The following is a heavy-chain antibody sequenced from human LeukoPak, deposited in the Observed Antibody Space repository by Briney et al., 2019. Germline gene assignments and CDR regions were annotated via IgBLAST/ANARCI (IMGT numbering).Heavy chain of an antibody. Sequence: PSETLSLTCAVYGGSFSGYYWSWIRQAPGKGLEWIGEINHSGSTNYNPSLKSRVTISVDTSKNQFSLKLSSVTATDTAVYYCASLGAYVDVWGKGTTVTVSS. V-gene: IGHV4-34*01. J-gene: IGHJ6*04. D-gene: IGHD2-2*01. CDR1: GGSFSGYY. CDR2: INHSGST. CDR3: ASLGAYVDV.